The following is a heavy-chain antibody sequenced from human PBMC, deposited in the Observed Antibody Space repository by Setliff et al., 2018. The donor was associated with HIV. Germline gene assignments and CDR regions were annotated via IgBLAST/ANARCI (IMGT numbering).Heavy chain of an antibody. D-gene: IGHD2-8*02. CDR1: GFTFTTYS. CDR3: VRDRIEGRTVFDT. V-gene: IGHV3-74*01. J-gene: IGHJ4*02. Sequence: GGSLRLSCAASGFTFTTYSMKWVRLAPGKGLEWVASISGDGTRTAYADSAKGRFTISRDNAANTLYLQVDGLRGEDSAVYYCVRDRIEGRTVFDTWGLGTLVTVSS. CDR2: ISGDGTRT.